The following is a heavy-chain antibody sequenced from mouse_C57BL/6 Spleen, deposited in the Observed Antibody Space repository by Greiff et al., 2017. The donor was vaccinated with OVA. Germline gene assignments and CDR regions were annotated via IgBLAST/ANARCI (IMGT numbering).Heavy chain of an antibody. CDR3: AREGFHYYGSSYGYFDY. CDR2: IYPGDGDT. CDR1: GYAFSSSW. Sequence: QVQLQQSGPELVKPGASVKISCKASGYAFSSSWMNWVKQRPGKGLEWIGRIYPGDGDTNYNGKFKGKATLTADKSSSTAYMQLSSLTSEDSAVYFCAREGFHYYGSSYGYFDYWGRGTTLTVSS. D-gene: IGHD1-1*01. V-gene: IGHV1-82*01. J-gene: IGHJ2*01.